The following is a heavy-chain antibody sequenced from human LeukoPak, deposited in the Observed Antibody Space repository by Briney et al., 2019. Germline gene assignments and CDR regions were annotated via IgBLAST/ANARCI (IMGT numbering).Heavy chain of an antibody. V-gene: IGHV4-34*01. D-gene: IGHD2-15*01. CDR3: ARKARGSYVNY. Sequence: SETLSLTCAVYGGSFSGYYWSWIRQPPGKGLEWIGEINHSGSTNYNPSLKSRVTISVDTSKNQFSLKLSSVTAADTAVYYCARKARGSYVNYWGQGTLVTVSS. CDR2: INHSGST. CDR1: GGSFSGYY. J-gene: IGHJ4*02.